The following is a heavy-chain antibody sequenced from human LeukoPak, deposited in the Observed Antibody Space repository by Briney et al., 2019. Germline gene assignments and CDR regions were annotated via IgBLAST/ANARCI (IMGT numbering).Heavy chain of an antibody. J-gene: IGHJ3*02. V-gene: IGHV3-43*02. Sequence: GGSLRLSCAASGFTFDDYAMHWVRQAPGKGLEWVSLISGDGGSTYYADSVKGRFTISRDNSKNSLYLQMNSLRTDDTALYYCAKGYYDSSGYPQEFDIWGQGTMVTVSS. D-gene: IGHD3-22*01. CDR2: ISGDGGST. CDR3: AKGYYDSSGYPQEFDI. CDR1: GFTFDDYA.